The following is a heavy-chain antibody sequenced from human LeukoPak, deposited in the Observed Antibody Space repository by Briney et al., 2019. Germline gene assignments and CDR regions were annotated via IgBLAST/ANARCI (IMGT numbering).Heavy chain of an antibody. CDR1: GFTFSSYA. V-gene: IGHV3-23*01. D-gene: IGHD3-9*01. CDR3: AKTGTHYDILT. Sequence: GGSLRLSCAASGFTFSSYAMSWVRQAPGKGLEWVSAISGSGGSTYYADSVKGRFTISRDNSKDTLYLQMNSLRAEDTAVYYCAKTGTHYDILTWGQGTLVTVSS. CDR2: ISGSGGST. J-gene: IGHJ5*02.